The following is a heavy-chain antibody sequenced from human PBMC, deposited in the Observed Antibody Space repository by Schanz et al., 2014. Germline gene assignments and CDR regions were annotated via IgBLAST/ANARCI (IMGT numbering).Heavy chain of an antibody. CDR3: AKDGRLPYYGTGSDFDY. CDR2: ISNSGTYT. J-gene: IGHJ4*02. Sequence: EVQLLESGGGFVQPGGSLRLSCVASGVTFSSYAMSWVRQASGKGLEWISYISNSGTYTKYADSVKGRFVISRDNARSSLYLQMSSLRDGDTAVYYCAKDGRLPYYGTGSDFDYWGQGTLVTVSS. V-gene: IGHV3-23*01. CDR1: GVTFSSYA. D-gene: IGHD3-22*01.